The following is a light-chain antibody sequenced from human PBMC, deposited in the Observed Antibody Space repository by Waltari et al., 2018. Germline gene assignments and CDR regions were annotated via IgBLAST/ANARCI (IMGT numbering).Light chain of an antibody. J-gene: IGKJ4*01. CDR2: DAA. V-gene: IGKV1-5*01. Sequence: SLDNWVAWDHQKPGKAPKLLIYDAATLQRGVPSMYIVTGSGTDFTLTISSLYPDDFATYYGQQSNSYSLLIFCVWTKVEIK. CDR3: QQSNSYSLLI. CDR1: SLDNW.